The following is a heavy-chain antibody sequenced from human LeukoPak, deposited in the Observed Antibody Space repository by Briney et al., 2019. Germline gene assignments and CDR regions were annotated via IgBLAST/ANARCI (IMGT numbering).Heavy chain of an antibody. J-gene: IGHJ6*03. CDR3: AKVEGYYGSGMGNYYYMDV. V-gene: IGHV3-9*01. Sequence: PGGSLRLSCAASGFTFDDYAMHWVRQAPGKGLEWVSGISWNCGSIGYADSVKGRFTISRDNAKNSLYLQMNSLRAEDTAVYYCAKVEGYYGSGMGNYYYMDVWGKGTTVTVSS. CDR2: ISWNCGSI. D-gene: IGHD3-10*01. CDR1: GFTFDDYA.